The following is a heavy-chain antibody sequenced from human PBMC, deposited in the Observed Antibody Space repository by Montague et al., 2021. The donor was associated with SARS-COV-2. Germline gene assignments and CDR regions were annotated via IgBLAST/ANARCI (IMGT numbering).Heavy chain of an antibody. J-gene: IGHJ5*02. CDR3: ARERGRGVDYFDL. V-gene: IGHV4-34*01. CDR1: GGSFSGYF. Sequence: SETLSLTCAVYGGSFSGYFWSWIRQTPGRGLEWVGEINHGETADYNPYLTSLVTLSVDTSKAQFSLILTSVTAADTALYYCARERGRGVDYFDLWGQGTLVTVSS. D-gene: IGHD4-11*01. CDR2: INHGETA.